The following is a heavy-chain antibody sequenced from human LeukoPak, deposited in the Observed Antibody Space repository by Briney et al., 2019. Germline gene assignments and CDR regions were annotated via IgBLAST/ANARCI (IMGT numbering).Heavy chain of an antibody. D-gene: IGHD6-19*01. CDR2: IKSKTDGGTT. J-gene: IGHJ3*02. CDR3: AKDMDSSGWPGTAFDI. Sequence: GGSLRLSCAASGFTFSNAWMSWVRQAPGKGLEWVGRIKSKTDGGTTDYAAPVKGRFTILRDDSKNTLYVQMNSLKTEDTAVYYCAKDMDSSGWPGTAFDIWGQGTMVTVSS. CDR1: GFTFSNAW. V-gene: IGHV3-15*01.